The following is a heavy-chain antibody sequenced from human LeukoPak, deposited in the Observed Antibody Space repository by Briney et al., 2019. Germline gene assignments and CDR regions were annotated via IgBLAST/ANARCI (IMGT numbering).Heavy chain of an antibody. Sequence: GGSLRLSCGTSGFTFDDYAMHWVRQAPGKGLEWVSGITWNGGSTGYADSVKGRFTISRDNAKDSLYLQMNSLRAEDTAVYYCARAQVGATPPYVDYWGQGTLVTVSS. CDR1: GFTFDDYA. CDR2: ITWNGGST. J-gene: IGHJ4*02. D-gene: IGHD1-26*01. V-gene: IGHV3-20*04. CDR3: ARAQVGATPPYVDY.